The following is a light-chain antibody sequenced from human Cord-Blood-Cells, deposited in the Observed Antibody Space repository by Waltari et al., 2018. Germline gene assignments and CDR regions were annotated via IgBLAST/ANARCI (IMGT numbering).Light chain of an antibody. CDR2: GAA. Sequence: ELVMTQSPATLSVSPGDRATLSCRASQSVSSILAWYQQKPGQAPRLLSYGAATRATGIPARFSGSGSGTEFTLTISSLQSEDFAVYYCQQYNNWPRTFGQGTKVEIK. CDR1: QSVSSI. V-gene: IGKV3-15*01. J-gene: IGKJ1*01. CDR3: QQYNNWPRT.